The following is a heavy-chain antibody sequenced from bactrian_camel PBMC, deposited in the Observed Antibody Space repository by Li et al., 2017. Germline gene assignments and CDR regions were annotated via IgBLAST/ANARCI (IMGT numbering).Heavy chain of an antibody. CDR1: GYTYGRGC. CDR3: ARQRFGGFWCSGSISDVEY. Sequence: QLVESGGGSVQAGGSLRLSCISSGYTYGRGCMGWFRQAPGKGLEWVSDINNDGARTYYADSVKGRFTISRDNAKNTLYLQMNSLKPEDTAMYYCARQRFGGFWCSGSISDVEYWGQGTQVTVS. V-gene: IGHV3S28*01. D-gene: IGHD3*01. CDR2: INNDGART. J-gene: IGHJ4*01.